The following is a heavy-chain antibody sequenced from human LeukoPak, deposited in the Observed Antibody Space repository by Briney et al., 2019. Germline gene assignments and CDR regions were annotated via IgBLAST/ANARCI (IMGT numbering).Heavy chain of an antibody. V-gene: IGHV4-59*01. Sequence: NSSETLSLTCTVSGGSISSYYWSWIRQPPGKGLEWIGYIYYSGTTDYNPSLKSRVTISVDTSNNQFSPKVSSVTAADTAVYYCARSSGAYRSFDYWGQGTLVPVSS. CDR2: IYYSGTT. J-gene: IGHJ4*02. CDR3: ARSSGAYRSFDY. CDR1: GGSISSYY. D-gene: IGHD1-26*01.